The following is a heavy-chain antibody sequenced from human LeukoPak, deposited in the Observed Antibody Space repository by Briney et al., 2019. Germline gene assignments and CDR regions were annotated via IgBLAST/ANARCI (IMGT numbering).Heavy chain of an antibody. Sequence: SETLSLTCTVSGGSISSSSYYWGWIRQPPGKGLEWIGSIYYSGSTYYNPSLKSRVTISVDTSKNQFSLKLSSVTAADTAVYYCARDRESGERYMDVWGKGTTVTVSS. CDR3: ARDRESGERYMDV. J-gene: IGHJ6*03. D-gene: IGHD2-21*01. V-gene: IGHV4-39*07. CDR2: IYYSGST. CDR1: GGSISSSSYY.